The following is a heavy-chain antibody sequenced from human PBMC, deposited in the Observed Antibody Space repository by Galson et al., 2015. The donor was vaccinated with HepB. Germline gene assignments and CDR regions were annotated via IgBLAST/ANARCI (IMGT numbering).Heavy chain of an antibody. CDR2: ISGYNGNT. J-gene: IGHJ4*02. V-gene: IGHV1-18*04. D-gene: IGHD3-3*01. CDR1: GYTFTSYG. CDR3: ARDRGGYYDFWSGYFSSDY. Sequence: QSGAEVKKSGASVKVSCKTSGYTFTSYGINWVRQAPGQGLEWMGWISGYNGNTNYAQKLQGRVTMTTDTSTSTAYMELRSLRSDDTAVYYCARDRGGYYDFWSGYFSSDYWGPGTLVTVSS.